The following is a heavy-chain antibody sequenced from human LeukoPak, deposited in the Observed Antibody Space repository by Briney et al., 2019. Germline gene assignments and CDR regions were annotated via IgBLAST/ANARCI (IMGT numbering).Heavy chain of an antibody. CDR1: GYTFTTYD. J-gene: IGHJ4*02. CDR3: ARANYYGSGKKDLDY. Sequence: ASVTLSCTASGYTFTTYDINWVRQAPGQGLERMGWMNPNSGNTGYAQKFEGRVTMTRNASMSTAYMELNSLRSEDTAVYYCARANYYGSGKKDLDYWGQGTLVTVSS. V-gene: IGHV1-8*02. CDR2: MNPNSGNT. D-gene: IGHD3-10*01.